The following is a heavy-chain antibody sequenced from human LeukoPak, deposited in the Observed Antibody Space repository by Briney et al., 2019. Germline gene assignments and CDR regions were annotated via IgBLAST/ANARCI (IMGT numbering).Heavy chain of an antibody. Sequence: GGSPRLSCAASGFTFDDYGMTWVRQAPGKGLEWVSGISGGGGTTFYADSVKGRFTISRDNSKNTLYLEMNSLRAEDTAVYYCARLAVASNCDYWGQGTLVTVSS. CDR1: GFTFDDYG. CDR2: ISGGGGTT. CDR3: ARLAVASNCDY. D-gene: IGHD6-19*01. J-gene: IGHJ4*02. V-gene: IGHV3-23*01.